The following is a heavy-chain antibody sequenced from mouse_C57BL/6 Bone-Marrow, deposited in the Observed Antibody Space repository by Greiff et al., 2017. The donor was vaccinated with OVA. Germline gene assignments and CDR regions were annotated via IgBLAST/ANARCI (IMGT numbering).Heavy chain of an antibody. CDR1: GYTFTSYW. CDR2: IDPSDRET. D-gene: IGHD1-1*01. CDR3: VITTVVATRDYYAMDY. Sequence: VQLQQPGAELVRPGSSVKLSCKASGYTFTSYWMHWVKQRPIQGLEWIGNIDPSDRETHYNQKFKDKATLTVDKSSSTAYMQLSSLTSEDSAVYYCVITTVVATRDYYAMDYGGQGTSVTVSS. V-gene: IGHV1-52*01. J-gene: IGHJ4*01.